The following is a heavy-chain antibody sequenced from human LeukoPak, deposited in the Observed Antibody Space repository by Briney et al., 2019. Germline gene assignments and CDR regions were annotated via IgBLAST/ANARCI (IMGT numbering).Heavy chain of an antibody. Sequence: SQTLSLTCTVSGGSLTSGNNYWSWIRQPAGKGLEWIGYIYYSGSTNYNPSLKSRVTISVDTSKNQFSLKLSSVTAADTAVYYCARPHSSSWYAFRAFDIWGQGTMVTVSS. V-gene: IGHV4-61*10. D-gene: IGHD6-13*01. J-gene: IGHJ3*02. CDR3: ARPHSSSWYAFRAFDI. CDR2: IYYSGST. CDR1: GGSLTSGNNY.